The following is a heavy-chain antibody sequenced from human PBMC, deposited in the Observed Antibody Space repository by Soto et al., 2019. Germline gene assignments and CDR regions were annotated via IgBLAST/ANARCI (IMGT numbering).Heavy chain of an antibody. D-gene: IGHD2-15*01. CDR2: ISYDGSNK. V-gene: IGHV3-30-3*01. J-gene: IGHJ4*02. CDR1: GFTFSSYA. CDR3: ARAYCSGGSCRLSYFDY. Sequence: GGSLRLSCAASGFTFSSYAMHWVRQAPGKGLEWVAVISYDGSNKYYADSVKGRFTISRDNSKNTLYLQMNSLRAEDTAVYYCARAYCSGGSCRLSYFDYWGQGALVTVSS.